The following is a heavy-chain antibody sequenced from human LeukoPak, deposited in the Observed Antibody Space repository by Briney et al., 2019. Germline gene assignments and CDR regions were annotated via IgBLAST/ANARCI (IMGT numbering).Heavy chain of an antibody. Sequence: GASVKVSCKASGYTFTSYDINWVLQATGQGLEWMGWMNPNSGNTGYTQKFQGRVTMTRNTSISTAYMELGSLRSEDTAVYYCARGRGSGHKENWFDPWGQGTLVTVSS. D-gene: IGHD6-19*01. CDR2: MNPNSGNT. CDR3: ARGRGSGHKENWFDP. V-gene: IGHV1-8*01. J-gene: IGHJ5*02. CDR1: GYTFTSYD.